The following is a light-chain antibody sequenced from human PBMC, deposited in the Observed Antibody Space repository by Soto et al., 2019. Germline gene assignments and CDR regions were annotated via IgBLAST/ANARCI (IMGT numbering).Light chain of an antibody. CDR1: SSDVGGYNY. Sequence: QSVLTQPASVSGSPGQSITISCTGTSSDVGGYNYVSWYQQHPGKAPKLMIYDVSNRPSGVPNRFSGSKSGNTASLTISGLQAEDEADYYCSSYTISSTVVFGGGTKLTVL. V-gene: IGLV2-14*01. CDR2: DVS. CDR3: SSYTISSTVV. J-gene: IGLJ2*01.